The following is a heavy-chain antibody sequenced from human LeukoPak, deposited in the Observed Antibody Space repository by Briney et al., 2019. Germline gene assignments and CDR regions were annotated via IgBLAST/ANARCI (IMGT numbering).Heavy chain of an antibody. CDR1: GGSFSGYY. CDR2: INHSGST. CDR3: ARPYNWNDGYYSMDV. Sequence: SETLSLTCAVYGGSFSGYYWSWIRQPPGKGLEWIGEINHSGSTNYNPSLKSRVTISVDTSKNQFSLKLSSVTAADTAVYYCARPYNWNDGYYSMDVWGQGTTVTVSS. D-gene: IGHD1-1*01. V-gene: IGHV4-34*01. J-gene: IGHJ6*02.